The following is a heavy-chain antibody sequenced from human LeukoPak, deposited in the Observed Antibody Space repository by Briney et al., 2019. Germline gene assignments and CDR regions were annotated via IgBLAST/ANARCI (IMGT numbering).Heavy chain of an antibody. D-gene: IGHD2-21*02. V-gene: IGHV3-74*01. J-gene: IGHJ4*02. CDR3: AGPMTEIDY. CDR1: GFTFSSFW. CDR2: INGDGSDT. Sequence: GGSLRLSCAASGFTFSSFWMHWVRQAPGKGLVWVSRINGDGSDTRYADSVKGRFTISSDNAKNTLYLQMNSLRAEDTAVYHCAGPMTEIDYWGQGTLVTVSS.